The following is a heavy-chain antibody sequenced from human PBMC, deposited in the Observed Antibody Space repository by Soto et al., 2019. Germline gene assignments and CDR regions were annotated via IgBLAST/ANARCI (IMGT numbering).Heavy chain of an antibody. J-gene: IGHJ5*02. Sequence: SETLSLTCAVYGGSFIGYYWSWIRQPPGKGLEWIGEINHSGSTNYNPSLKSRVTMSVDTSKNQFSLKLSSVTAADTAVYYCARDAADWFDPWGQGTLVTVS. V-gene: IGHV4-34*01. CDR3: ARDAADWFDP. CDR1: GGSFIGYY. CDR2: INHSGST. D-gene: IGHD6-13*01.